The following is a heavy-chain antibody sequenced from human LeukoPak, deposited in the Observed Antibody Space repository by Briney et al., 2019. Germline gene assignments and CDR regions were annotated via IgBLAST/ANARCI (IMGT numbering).Heavy chain of an antibody. V-gene: IGHV3-30-3*01. D-gene: IGHD3-10*01. CDR1: EFTFSTYA. Sequence: PGGSLRLSCEVSEFTFSTYAVHWVRQAPGKGLEWVAVISYDGNNKYYADSVKGRFTISRDNSKNTVFLQMNSLRVGETAVYYCASSSWSYLAAALDIWGQGTMVTVSS. J-gene: IGHJ3*02. CDR3: ASSSWSYLAAALDI. CDR2: ISYDGNNK.